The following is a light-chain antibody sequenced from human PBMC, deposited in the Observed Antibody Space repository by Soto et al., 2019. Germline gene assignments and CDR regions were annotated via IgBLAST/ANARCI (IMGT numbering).Light chain of an antibody. J-gene: IGLJ1*01. CDR1: SSDVGSYNL. Sequence: QSALTQPASVSGSPGQSITISCTGTSSDVGSYNLVSWYQQHPGKAPKLMIYEGSKRPSGVSNPFSGSKSGNTASLTISGLQAEDEADYYCCSYAGSSTPCVFGTGTKVTVL. CDR3: CSYAGSSTPCV. CDR2: EGS. V-gene: IGLV2-23*01.